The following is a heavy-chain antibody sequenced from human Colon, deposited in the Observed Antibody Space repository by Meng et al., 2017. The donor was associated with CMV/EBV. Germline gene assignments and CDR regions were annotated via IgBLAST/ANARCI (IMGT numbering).Heavy chain of an antibody. J-gene: IGHJ5*02. Sequence: VSGRSISSGSYYWSWIRQPAGKGLEWIGRIYTSGSTNYNPSLKSRVTISVDTSKNQFSLKLSSVTAADTAVYYCARDYGDANWFDPWGQGTLVTVSS. CDR1: GRSISSGSYY. CDR2: IYTSGST. D-gene: IGHD4-17*01. V-gene: IGHV4-61*02. CDR3: ARDYGDANWFDP.